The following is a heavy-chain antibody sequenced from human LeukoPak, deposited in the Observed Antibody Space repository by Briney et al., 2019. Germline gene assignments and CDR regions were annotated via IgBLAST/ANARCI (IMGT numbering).Heavy chain of an antibody. D-gene: IGHD5-18*01. V-gene: IGHV3-43*01. CDR3: AKDGDGYSYGLLGCYMDV. CDR1: GFTFDDYT. CDR2: ISWDGGST. J-gene: IGHJ6*03. Sequence: GGSLRLSCAASGFTFDDYTMHWVRQAPGKGLEWVSLISWDGGSTYYADSVKGRFTISRDNSKNSLYLQMNSLRTEDTALYYCAKDGDGYSYGLLGCYMDVWGKGTTVTISS.